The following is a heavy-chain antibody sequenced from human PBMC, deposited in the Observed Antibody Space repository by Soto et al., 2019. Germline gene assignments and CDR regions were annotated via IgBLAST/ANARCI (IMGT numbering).Heavy chain of an antibody. J-gene: IGHJ6*02. CDR1: GFTFSSYG. V-gene: IGHV3-30*18. CDR2: ISYDGSNK. D-gene: IGHD2-21*02. Sequence: QVQLVESGGGVVQPGRSLRLSCAASGFTFSSYGMHWVRQAPGKGLEWVAVISYDGSNKYYADSVKGRFTISRDNSKNPPYLQMNSLRAEDTAVYYCAKSPPIVVVTAIPYGMDVWGQGTTVTVSS. CDR3: AKSPPIVVVTAIPYGMDV.